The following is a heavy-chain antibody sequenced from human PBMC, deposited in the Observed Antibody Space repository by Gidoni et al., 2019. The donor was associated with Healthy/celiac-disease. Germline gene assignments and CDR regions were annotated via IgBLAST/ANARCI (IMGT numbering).Heavy chain of an antibody. CDR1: GFTFSSYA. V-gene: IGHV3-23*01. D-gene: IGHD3-22*01. J-gene: IGHJ4*02. Sequence: EVQLLEAGGGLVQPGGSLRLSFAASGFTFSSYAMSWVRQAPGKGLEWVLAISGSGGSTYYADSVKGRFTISRENSKNTLYLQMNSLRAEDTAVYYCAKGSYDSSGYYGYWGQGTLVTVSS. CDR3: AKGSYDSSGYYGY. CDR2: ISGSGGST.